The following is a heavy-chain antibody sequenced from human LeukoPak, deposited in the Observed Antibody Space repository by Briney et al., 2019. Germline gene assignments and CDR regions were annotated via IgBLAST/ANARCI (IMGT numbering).Heavy chain of an antibody. V-gene: IGHV3-30*02. CDR1: GFTFSIYG. CDR2: IRYDESNK. Sequence: GGSVRLFRAASGFTFSIYGMLWVRQAPGKRLEWVVFIRYDESNKYYAYSVKRRFTITIANSKNTLYLQMNSLRAEDTAVYYYAKDPTWDYDYGDDNSSNWGQGTLVTVAS. CDR3: AKDPTWDYDYGDDNSSN. J-gene: IGHJ4*02. D-gene: IGHD4-17*01.